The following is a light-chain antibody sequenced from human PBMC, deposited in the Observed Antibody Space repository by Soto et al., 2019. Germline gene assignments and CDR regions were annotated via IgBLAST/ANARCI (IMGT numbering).Light chain of an antibody. CDR1: SSDVGGYNY. V-gene: IGLV2-14*03. CDR2: DVS. J-gene: IGLJ1*01. CDR3: SSYTSGSTPWV. Sequence: QSVLTQPTSVSGSPGQSITISCTGTSSDVGGYNYVSWYQHHPGKAPKLMICDVSDRPSGVSNRFSGSKSGNTASLTISGLQAEDEADYYCSSYTSGSTPWVFGTGIKVTVL.